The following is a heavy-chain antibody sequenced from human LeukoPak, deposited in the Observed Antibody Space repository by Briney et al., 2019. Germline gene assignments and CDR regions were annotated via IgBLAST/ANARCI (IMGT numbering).Heavy chain of an antibody. Sequence: GGSLRLSCAASGFTFSSYGMHWVRQSPGRGLEWLSFISFDGSNKFYADSLKGRFTISRDNSKDTLYLQMNSLRAEDTALYYCAREEHDYVWGSYRYYYYYGIDVWGQGTTVTVSS. CDR1: GFTFSSYG. V-gene: IGHV3-30*03. CDR2: ISFDGSNK. J-gene: IGHJ6*02. D-gene: IGHD3-16*02. CDR3: AREEHDYVWGSYRYYYYYGIDV.